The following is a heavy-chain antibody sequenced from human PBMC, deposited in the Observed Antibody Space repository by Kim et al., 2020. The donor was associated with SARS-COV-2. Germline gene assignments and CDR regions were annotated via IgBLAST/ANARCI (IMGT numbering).Heavy chain of an antibody. J-gene: IGHJ6*02. D-gene: IGHD1-1*01. CDR1: GYTLTSYY. CDR3: ARDLTVTLEMDYYYGMDV. Sequence: ASVKVSCKASGYTLTSYYMHWVRQAPGQGLEWMGIINPSGGSTSYAQKFQGRVTMTRDTSTSTVYMELSSLRSEDTAVYYCARDLTVTLEMDYYYGMDVWGQGTTVTVSS. CDR2: INPSGGST. V-gene: IGHV1-46*01.